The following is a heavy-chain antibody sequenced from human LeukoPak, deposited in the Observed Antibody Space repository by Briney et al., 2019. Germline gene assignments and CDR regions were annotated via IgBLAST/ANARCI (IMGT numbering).Heavy chain of an antibody. CDR3: AKNPYEYYFDC. CDR1: GYTFTGYY. CDR2: INSNSGDT. J-gene: IGHJ4*02. Sequence: ASVKVSCKASGYTFTGYYIHWVRQAPGQGLEWMGWINSNSGDTHYAQKFQGRVTMTRDTSIRTAYLEVGGLRSDDTAVYYCAKNPYEYYFDCWGQGTLVTVSS. D-gene: IGHD5-12*01. V-gene: IGHV1-2*02.